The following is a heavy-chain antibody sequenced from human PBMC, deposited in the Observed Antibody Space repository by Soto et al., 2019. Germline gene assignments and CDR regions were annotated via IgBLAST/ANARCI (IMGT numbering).Heavy chain of an antibody. V-gene: IGHV1-3*01. CDR2: INDGNGNT. Sequence: ALVKVSCRPSGYPFTSYARHWVRQAPGQRLEWMGWINDGNGNTKYSQKFQGRVTITRDTSASTAYIELSSLRSEDTAVYYCARDEYNWNFDYWGQGTLVTVSS. CDR1: GYPFTSYA. D-gene: IGHD1-20*01. J-gene: IGHJ4*02. CDR3: ARDEYNWNFDY.